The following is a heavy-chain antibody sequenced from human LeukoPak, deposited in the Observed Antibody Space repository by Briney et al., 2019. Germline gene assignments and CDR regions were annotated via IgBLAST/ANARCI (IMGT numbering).Heavy chain of an antibody. CDR2: IYYSGST. Sequence: SETLSLTCTVSGGSISSSSYYWGWIHQPPGKGLEWIGSIYYSGSTYYNPSLKSRVTISVDTSKNQFSLKLSSVTAADTAVYYCARRFFSGSYYFDYWGQGTLVTVSS. J-gene: IGHJ4*02. V-gene: IGHV4-39*01. CDR3: ARRFFSGSYYFDY. D-gene: IGHD3-10*01. CDR1: GGSISSSSYY.